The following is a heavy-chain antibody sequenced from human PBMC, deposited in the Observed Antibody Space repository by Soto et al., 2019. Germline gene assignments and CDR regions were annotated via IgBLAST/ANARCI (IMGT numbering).Heavy chain of an antibody. CDR3: ARDTLYGMDV. J-gene: IGHJ6*02. CDR1: GFTFSSYA. CDR2: ISYDGSNK. V-gene: IGHV3-30-3*01. Sequence: GGSLRLSCAASGFTFSSYAMHWVRQAPGKGLEWVAVISYDGSNKYYADSVKGRFTISRDNSKNTLYLQMNSLRAEDTAVYYCARDTLYGMDVRGQRTTVTVSS.